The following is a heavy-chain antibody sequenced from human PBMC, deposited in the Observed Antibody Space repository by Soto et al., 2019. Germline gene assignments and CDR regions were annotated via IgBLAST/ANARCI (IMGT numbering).Heavy chain of an antibody. J-gene: IGHJ4*02. CDR1: GGTFSSYA. V-gene: IGHV1-69*13. D-gene: IGHD3-9*01. CDR2: IIPIFGTA. CDR3: AREPNYDILTGYYISSYYFDY. Sequence: GASVKVSCKASGGTFSSYAISWVRQAPGQGLEWMGGIIPIFGTANYAQKFQGRVTITADESTSTAYMELSSLRSEDTAVYYCAREPNYDILTGYYISSYYFDYWGQGTLVTVSS.